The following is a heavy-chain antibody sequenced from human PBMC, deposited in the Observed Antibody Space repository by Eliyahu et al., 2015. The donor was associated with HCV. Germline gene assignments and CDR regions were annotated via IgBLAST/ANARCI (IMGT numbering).Heavy chain of an antibody. D-gene: IGHD3-10*01. J-gene: IGHJ5*02. CDR1: GGSLXGXY. Sequence: QVQLQQWGAGLLKPSEXLSLTYAVYGGSLXGXYXXWIRQPPGKGLEWIGEXXHSGNTNYNPXLKSRVTISVDTSKNQFSLKLSSVTAADTAVYYCARAKSLYGSGQTGRNWFDPWGQGTLVTVSS. CDR2: XXHSGNT. V-gene: IGHV4-34*01. CDR3: ARAKSLYGSGQTGRNWFDP.